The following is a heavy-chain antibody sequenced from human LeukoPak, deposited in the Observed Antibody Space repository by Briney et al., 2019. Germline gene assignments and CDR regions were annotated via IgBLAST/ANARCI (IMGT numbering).Heavy chain of an antibody. CDR3: ARELGTAYYGSGNYHYNALYYYLGV. CDR2: MNHRGST. V-gene: IGHV4-38-2*02. Sequence: SETLSLTCTVSGYSVSSGYFWGWMRQPPRKGLEWIGIMNHRGSTYCNPSLKSRVTISVDTSKNQFSLTLSSVTAADTAVYYCARELGTAYYGSGNYHYNALYYYLGVWGKGTTVTISS. J-gene: IGHJ6*03. CDR1: GYSVSSGYF. D-gene: IGHD3-10*01.